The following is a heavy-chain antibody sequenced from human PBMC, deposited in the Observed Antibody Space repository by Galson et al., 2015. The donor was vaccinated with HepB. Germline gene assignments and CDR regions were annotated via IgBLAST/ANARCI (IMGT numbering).Heavy chain of an antibody. Sequence: SGKVSCKASGYTFTSYAMNWVRQAPGQGLEWMGWINTNTGNPTYAQGFTGRFVFSLDTSVSTAYLQISSLKAEDTAVYYCARDSSLWFGESLNWFDPWGQGTLVTVSS. CDR2: INTNTGNP. V-gene: IGHV7-4-1*02. CDR1: GYTFTSYA. CDR3: ARDSSLWFGESLNWFDP. J-gene: IGHJ5*02. D-gene: IGHD3-10*01.